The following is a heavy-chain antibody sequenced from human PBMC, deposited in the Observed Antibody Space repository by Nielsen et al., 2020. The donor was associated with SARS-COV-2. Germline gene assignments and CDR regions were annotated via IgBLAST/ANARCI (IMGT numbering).Heavy chain of an antibody. CDR2: INTNTGNP. CDR3: ARGPIAVAADFDY. Sequence: ASVKVSCKASGYTFTSYDINWVRQATGQGLEWMGWINTNTGNPTYAQGFTGRFVFSLDTSVSTAYLQISSLKAEDTAVYYCARGPIAVAADFDYWGQGTLVTVSS. V-gene: IGHV7-4-1*02. J-gene: IGHJ4*02. D-gene: IGHD6-19*01. CDR1: GYTFTSYD.